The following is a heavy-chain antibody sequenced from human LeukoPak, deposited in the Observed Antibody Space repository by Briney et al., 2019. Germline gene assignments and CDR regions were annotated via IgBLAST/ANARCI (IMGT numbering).Heavy chain of an antibody. V-gene: IGHV1-3*04. J-gene: IGHJ4*02. CDR2: INTGNGNT. CDR3: ARVNGYSFDY. Sequence: ASVKVSCKASGYTFTGFTIHWVRQAPGQRLEWMGWINTGNGNTKYSQKFQGRVTITRDTTASTAYMELSSLRSEDTAIYYCARVNGYSFDYWGQGALVAVSS. D-gene: IGHD2-8*01. CDR1: GYTFTGFT.